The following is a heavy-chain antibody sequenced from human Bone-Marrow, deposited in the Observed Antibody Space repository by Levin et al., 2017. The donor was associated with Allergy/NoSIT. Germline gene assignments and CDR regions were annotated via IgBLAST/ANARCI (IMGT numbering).Heavy chain of an antibody. CDR3: AKSPTLTGYYEWFDP. V-gene: IGHV3-30*18. CDR2: ISYDGDFT. D-gene: IGHD3-9*01. Sequence: GESLKISCAASGFSFRSYGMHWVRQAPGKGLEWVGLISYDGDFTFYGDSVKGRFTISRDNSKHTLFLQMDSLSAEDTAIYYCAKSPTLTGYYEWFDPWGQGTLVTVSS. CDR1: GFSFRSYG. J-gene: IGHJ5*02.